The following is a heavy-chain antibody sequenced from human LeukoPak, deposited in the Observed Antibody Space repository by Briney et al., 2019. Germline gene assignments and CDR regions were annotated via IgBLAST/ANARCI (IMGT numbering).Heavy chain of an antibody. CDR1: GYTFTGYY. D-gene: IGHD2-2*01. Sequence: RASVKVSCKASGYTFTGYYMHWVRQAPGQGLEWMGWINPNSGGTNYAQKFQGRVTMTRDTSISTAYMELSRLRSDDTAVYYCARAGFVKVLSGYCSSTSCPLYYYYYYYMDVWGKGATVTVSS. CDR3: ARAGFVKVLSGYCSSTSCPLYYYYYYYMDV. J-gene: IGHJ6*03. V-gene: IGHV1-2*02. CDR2: INPNSGGT.